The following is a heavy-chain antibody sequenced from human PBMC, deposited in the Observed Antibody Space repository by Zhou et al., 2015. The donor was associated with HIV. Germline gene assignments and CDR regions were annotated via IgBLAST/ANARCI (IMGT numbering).Heavy chain of an antibody. J-gene: IGHJ4*02. CDR1: GGSFSSYA. Sequence: QVQLVQSGAEVKKPGSSMKVSCKASGGSFSSYAISWVRQAPGQGLEWMGGIIPIFGTANYAQKFQGRVTITADESTSTAYMELSSLRSEDTAVYYCARDASSPTYPNHRFDFWGQGTLVTVSS. D-gene: IGHD1-14*01. V-gene: IGHV1-69*01. CDR2: IIPIFGTA. CDR3: ARDASSPTYPNHRFDF.